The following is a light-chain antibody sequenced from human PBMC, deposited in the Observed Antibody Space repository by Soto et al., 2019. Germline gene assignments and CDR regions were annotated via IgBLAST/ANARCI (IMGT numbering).Light chain of an antibody. Sequence: QSVMTQPPSVSAAPGQKVTISCSGSSSNIGGNSVSWYQQLPGTAPKLLIYDDNKRPSGIPDRFSGSKSGTSATLGITGFQTGDEADYYCGSYTNINTRACVFGTGTKVTVL. CDR2: DDN. J-gene: IGLJ1*01. V-gene: IGLV1-51*01. CDR3: GSYTNINTRACV. CDR1: SSNIGGNS.